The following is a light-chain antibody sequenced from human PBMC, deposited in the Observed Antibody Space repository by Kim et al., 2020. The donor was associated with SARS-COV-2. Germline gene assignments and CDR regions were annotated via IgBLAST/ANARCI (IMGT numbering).Light chain of an antibody. J-gene: IGKJ2*02. Sequence: EIVMTQSPATLSVSPGERATLSCRASQSVSTNLAWYQLQPGRSPRLLIYGASTRAAGIPARFSGSGSGTEFTLTISSLQSEDFALYYCHQYNDWPPGGTFGQGTKVDIK. CDR3: HQYNDWPPGGT. V-gene: IGKV3-15*01. CDR2: GAS. CDR1: QSVSTN.